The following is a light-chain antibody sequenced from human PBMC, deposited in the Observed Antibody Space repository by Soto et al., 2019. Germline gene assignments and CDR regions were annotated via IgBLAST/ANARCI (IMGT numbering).Light chain of an antibody. J-gene: IGKJ1*01. V-gene: IGKV1-5*01. CDR3: QEYNDYLWT. Sequence: GDRVTITCRASQRINRCLAWYQQKPGKAPKLLIYDASSLESGVPSRFSGSGSGTDFTLTIISLQPDDFATYYCQEYNDYLWTFGQGTKVEV. CDR2: DAS. CDR1: QRINRC.